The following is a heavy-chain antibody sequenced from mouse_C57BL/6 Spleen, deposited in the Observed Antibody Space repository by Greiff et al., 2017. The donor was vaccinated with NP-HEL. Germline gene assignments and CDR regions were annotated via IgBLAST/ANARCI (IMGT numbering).Heavy chain of an antibody. CDR1: GYTFTEYT. CDR3: ARHEETVVEGYYFDY. J-gene: IGHJ2*01. Sequence: VKVVESGAELVKPGASVKLSCKASGYTFTEYTIHWVKQRSGQGLEWIGWFYPGSGSIKYNEKFKDKATLTADKSSSTVYMELSRLTSEDSAVYFCARHEETVVEGYYFDYWGQGTTLTVSS. D-gene: IGHD1-1*01. V-gene: IGHV1-62-2*01. CDR2: FYPGSGSI.